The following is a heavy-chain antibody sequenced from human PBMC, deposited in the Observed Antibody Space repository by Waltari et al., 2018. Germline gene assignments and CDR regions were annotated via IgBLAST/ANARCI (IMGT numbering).Heavy chain of an antibody. CDR2: IYTSENT. J-gene: IGHJ4*02. CDR3: ARENRGRSYSHFDY. D-gene: IGHD1-26*01. CDR1: GGSISNYF. Sequence: QVQLQESGPGLVKPSETLSLTCTVSGGSISNYFWRWIRQPAGKGLEWIGRIYTSENTNYNPSLKRRGTMSVDTSKNQFSLKLNSVTAADTAGDYCARENRGRSYSHFDYWGQGTLVTVSS. V-gene: IGHV4-4*07.